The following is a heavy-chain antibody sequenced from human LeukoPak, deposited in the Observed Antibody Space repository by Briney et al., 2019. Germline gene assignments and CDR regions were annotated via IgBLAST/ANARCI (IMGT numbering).Heavy chain of an antibody. CDR2: INHSGST. D-gene: IGHD2-2*01. V-gene: IGHV4-34*01. CDR3: ARRVPRGFDY. Sequence: PSETLSLTCAVYGGSFSGYYWSWIRQPPGKGLEWIGEINHSGSTNYSPSLKSRVTISVDTSKNQFSLKLSSVTAADTAVYYCARRVPRGFDYWGQGTLVTVSS. J-gene: IGHJ4*02. CDR1: GGSFSGYY.